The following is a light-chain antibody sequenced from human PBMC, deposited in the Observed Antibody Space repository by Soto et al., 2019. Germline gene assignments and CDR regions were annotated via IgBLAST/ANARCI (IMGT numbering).Light chain of an antibody. J-gene: IGLJ1*01. Sequence: QSALTQPRSVSGSPGQSVSISCTGTSSDVGGYNYVSWYQHLPGKAPKLMIYDVIKRPSGVPDRFSGSKSGDTASLTISGLQAEDEADYYCCSYAGSSSYVFGPGTKVTVL. CDR1: SSDVGGYNY. CDR2: DVI. CDR3: CSYAGSSSYV. V-gene: IGLV2-11*01.